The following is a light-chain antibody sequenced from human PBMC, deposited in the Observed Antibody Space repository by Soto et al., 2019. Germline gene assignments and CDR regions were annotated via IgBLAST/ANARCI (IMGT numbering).Light chain of an antibody. Sequence: DIVLTQTPLSLPVTPGESASISCRSSQTLVDSEDGNTYLDWYLQKPGQSPQLLIYTVSYRASGGLPRFSGSGSDTDFTLNISRVEADDVATYYCMQRVGFPITFGQGTRLDIK. CDR3: MQRVGFPIT. J-gene: IGKJ5*01. CDR1: QTLVDSEDGNTY. V-gene: IGKV2-40*01. CDR2: TVS.